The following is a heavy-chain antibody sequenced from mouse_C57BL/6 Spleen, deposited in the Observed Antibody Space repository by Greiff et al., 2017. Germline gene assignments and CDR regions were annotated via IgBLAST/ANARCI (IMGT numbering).Heavy chain of an antibody. Sequence: QVQLQQPGAELVMPGASVKLSCKASGYTFTSYWMHWVKQRPGQGLEWIGEIDPSDSYTNYNQKFKGKSTLTVDKSSSTAYMQLSSLTSEDSAVYYCHLTGTWGYAMDYWGQGTSVTVSS. D-gene: IGHD4-1*01. J-gene: IGHJ4*01. CDR1: GYTFTSYW. CDR2: IDPSDSYT. CDR3: HLTGTWGYAMDY. V-gene: IGHV1-69*01.